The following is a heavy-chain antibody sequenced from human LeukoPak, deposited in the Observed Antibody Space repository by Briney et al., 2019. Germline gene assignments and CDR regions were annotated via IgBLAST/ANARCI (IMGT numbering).Heavy chain of an antibody. J-gene: IGHJ4*02. CDR3: ARGQNHCSSTSCYTAFDY. D-gene: IGHD2-2*02. V-gene: IGHV4-34*01. CDR1: GGSFSGYY. Sequence: SETLSLTCALYGGSFSGYYWSWIRQPPGKGLEWIGEINHSGSTNYNPSLKSRVTISVDTSKNQFSLKLSSVTAADTAVYYCARGQNHCSSTSCYTAFDYWGQGTLVTVSS. CDR2: INHSGST.